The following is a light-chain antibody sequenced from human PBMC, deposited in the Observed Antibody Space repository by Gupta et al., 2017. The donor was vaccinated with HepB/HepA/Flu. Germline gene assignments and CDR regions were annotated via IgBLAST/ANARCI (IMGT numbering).Light chain of an antibody. CDR1: KLGDKY. V-gene: IGLV3-1*01. Sequence: SYELTQSPSVSVSPGQKASIPCSGDKLGDKYAFWYQQKPGQSPVLVIYQDTKRPSGIPERFSGSNSGNTATLTISGTQAMDEADYYCQAWDSSTAVFGGGTKLTVL. J-gene: IGLJ2*01. CDR3: QAWDSSTAV. CDR2: QDT.